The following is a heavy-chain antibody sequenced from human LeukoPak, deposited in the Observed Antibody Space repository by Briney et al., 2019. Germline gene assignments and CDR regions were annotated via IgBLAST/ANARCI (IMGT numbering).Heavy chain of an antibody. CDR3: ARDGVKEMAPH. V-gene: IGHV1-69*13. CDR1: GGTFSNYI. J-gene: IGHJ4*02. Sequence: SVKVSCKASGGTFSNYIISWVRQAPGQGLEWMGEITPIFGTANYAQKLQGRATITADGSTRTAYMELSSLRSDDTAVYYCARDGVKEMAPHWGQGTLVTVSS. D-gene: IGHD5-24*01. CDR2: ITPIFGTA.